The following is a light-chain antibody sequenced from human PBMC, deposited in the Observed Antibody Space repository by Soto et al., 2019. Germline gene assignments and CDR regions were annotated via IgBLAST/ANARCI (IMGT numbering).Light chain of an antibody. CDR2: QDS. CDR3: QAWDSSTVLV. J-gene: IGLJ2*01. Sequence: SYELTQPPSVSVSPGQTASITCSGDKLGDKYACWYQQKPRQSPVLVIYQDSKRPSGIPERFSGSNSGNTATLTISGTQAMDEADYYCQAWDSSTVLVFGGGTKLTVL. CDR1: KLGDKY. V-gene: IGLV3-1*01.